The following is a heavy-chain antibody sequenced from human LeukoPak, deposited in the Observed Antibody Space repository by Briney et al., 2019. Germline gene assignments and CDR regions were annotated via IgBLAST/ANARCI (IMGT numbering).Heavy chain of an antibody. D-gene: IGHD3-16*01. CDR3: ASALASSWAFDI. CDR1: GFTFSSYS. CDR2: ISSSSSYI. V-gene: IGHV3-21*01. Sequence: GGSLRLSCAASGFTFSSYSMNWVRQAPGKGLEWVSSISSSSSYIYYADSVKGRFTISRDNAKNSLYLQMNSLRAEDTAAYYCASALASSWAFDIWGQGTMVTVSS. J-gene: IGHJ3*02.